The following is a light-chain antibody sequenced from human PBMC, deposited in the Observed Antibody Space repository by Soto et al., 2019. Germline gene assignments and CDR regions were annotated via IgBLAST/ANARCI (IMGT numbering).Light chain of an antibody. J-gene: IGKJ4*01. CDR3: QHRSTWPRT. CDR1: QSVTSS. V-gene: IGKV3-11*01. Sequence: EIVLTQSPGTLSLSPGERATLSCRASQSVTSSLVWYQQKAGQAPRLLIYDASNRATGIPARFSGSGSGTDFTLTISRLEPEDSAVYYCQHRSTWPRTFGGGTKVEIK. CDR2: DAS.